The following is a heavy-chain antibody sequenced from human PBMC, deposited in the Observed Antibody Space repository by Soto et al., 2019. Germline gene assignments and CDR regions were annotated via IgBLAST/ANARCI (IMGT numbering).Heavy chain of an antibody. V-gene: IGHV1-2*02. CDR1: GYTFTGYY. CDR3: ARDQPSAYDSTEEDYYYGMDV. Sequence: GASVKVSCKASGYTFTGYYMHWVRQAPGQGLEWMGWINPNSGGTNYAQKFQGRVTMTRDTSISTAYMELSRLRSDDTAVYYCARDQPSAYDSTEEDYYYGMDVWGQGTTVTVSS. CDR2: INPNSGGT. J-gene: IGHJ6*02. D-gene: IGHD3-22*01.